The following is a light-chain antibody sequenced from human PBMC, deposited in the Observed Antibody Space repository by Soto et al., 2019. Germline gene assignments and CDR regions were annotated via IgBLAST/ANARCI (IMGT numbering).Light chain of an antibody. Sequence: DIQMTQSPSTLSASVGDRVTITCRAIQSISTWLAWYQQKPGKAPKLLIYKASSLESGVPSRFSGGGSGTEFTLTINSLQPDDFATYYCQQYNSNPVTFSQGTKVEIK. J-gene: IGKJ1*01. CDR3: QQYNSNPVT. V-gene: IGKV1-5*03. CDR1: QSISTW. CDR2: KAS.